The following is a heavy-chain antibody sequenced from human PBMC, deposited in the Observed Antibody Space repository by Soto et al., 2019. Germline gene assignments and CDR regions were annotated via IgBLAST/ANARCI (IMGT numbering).Heavy chain of an antibody. CDR1: GGSIGSYY. D-gene: IGHD6-6*01. Sequence: SETLSLTCTVSGGSIGSYYWSWVRQPPGKGLEWIGYIYYSGSTNYNPSLKSRVTISVDASKNQFSLKLSSVTAADTAVYYCARRQLPADWFDPWGQGTRVTVSS. V-gene: IGHV4-59*08. J-gene: IGHJ5*02. CDR3: ARRQLPADWFDP. CDR2: IYYSGST.